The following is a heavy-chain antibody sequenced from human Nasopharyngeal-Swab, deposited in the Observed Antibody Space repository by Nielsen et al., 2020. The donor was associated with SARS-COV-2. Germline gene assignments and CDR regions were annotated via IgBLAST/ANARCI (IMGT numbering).Heavy chain of an antibody. Sequence: GGSLRLSCTASGFSFNNYGMHWVRQAPGKGLEWVAVISYEGSKKYYAESVEGRFTISRDYSKSTLYLQMNSLRPEDTAMYYCAKANVLFWFGQFKNDGFDIWGQGTMVAASS. CDR2: ISYEGSKK. D-gene: IGHD3-10*01. CDR1: GFSFNNYG. J-gene: IGHJ3*02. V-gene: IGHV3-30*18. CDR3: AKANVLFWFGQFKNDGFDI.